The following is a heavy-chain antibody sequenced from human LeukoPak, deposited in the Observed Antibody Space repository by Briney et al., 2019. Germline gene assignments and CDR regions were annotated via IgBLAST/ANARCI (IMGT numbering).Heavy chain of an antibody. D-gene: IGHD5-18*01. CDR1: GGSISSGGYY. Sequence: SETLSLTCTVSGGSISSGGYYWSWIRQPPGKGLEWIGEINHSGSTNYNPSLKSRVTISVDTSKNQFSLKLSSVTAADTAVYYCARVRGGYSYGYDYWGQGTLVTVSS. CDR2: INHSGST. CDR3: ARVRGGYSYGYDY. V-gene: IGHV4-39*07. J-gene: IGHJ4*02.